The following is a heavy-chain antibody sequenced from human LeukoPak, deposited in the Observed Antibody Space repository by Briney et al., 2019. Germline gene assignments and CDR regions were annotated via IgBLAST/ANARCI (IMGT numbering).Heavy chain of an antibody. CDR1: GGSISSYY. Sequence: SETLPLTCTVSGGSISSYYWSWIRQPPGKGLEWIGYIYYSGSTNYNPSLKSRVTISVDTSKNQFSLKLSSVTAADTAVYYCARDHYYGSGSYLFLYYYYYGMDVWGQGTTVTVSS. D-gene: IGHD3-10*01. CDR3: ARDHYYGSGSYLFLYYYYYGMDV. J-gene: IGHJ6*02. V-gene: IGHV4-59*01. CDR2: IYYSGST.